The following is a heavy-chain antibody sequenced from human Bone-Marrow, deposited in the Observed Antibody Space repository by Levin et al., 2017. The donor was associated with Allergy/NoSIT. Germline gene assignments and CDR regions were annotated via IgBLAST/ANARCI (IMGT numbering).Heavy chain of an antibody. V-gene: IGHV3-13*01. CDR3: ARSKLFYDSSGYYPDAFDI. CDR2: IGTAGDT. D-gene: IGHD3-22*01. Sequence: GGSLRLSCAASGFTFSSYDMHWVRQATGKGLEWVSAIGTAGDTYYPGSVKGRFTISRENAKNSLYLQMNSLRAGDTAVYYCARSKLFYDSSGYYPDAFDIWGQGTMVTVSS. J-gene: IGHJ3*02. CDR1: GFTFSSYD.